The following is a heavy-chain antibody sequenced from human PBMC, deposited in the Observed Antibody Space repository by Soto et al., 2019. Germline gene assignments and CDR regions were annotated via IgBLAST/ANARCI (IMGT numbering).Heavy chain of an antibody. Sequence: QVQLQESGPGLVKPSETLSLTCSVSGGSISNYYWSWVRQSPGKGLEWIGYIYYSGSTNYNPSLTSRPTISVDTSKNQFSLMLSSVTAADTAVYYCARHRPGPYDYWGQGTLVTVSS. CDR1: GGSISNYY. CDR2: IYYSGST. D-gene: IGHD2-8*02. J-gene: IGHJ4*02. V-gene: IGHV4-59*08. CDR3: ARHRPGPYDY.